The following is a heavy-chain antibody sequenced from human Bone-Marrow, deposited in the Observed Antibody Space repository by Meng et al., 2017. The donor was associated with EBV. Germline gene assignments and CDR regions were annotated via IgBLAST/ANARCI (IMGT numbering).Heavy chain of an antibody. V-gene: IGHV1-69*01. D-gene: IGHD3-10*01. CDR2: IIPIFGTA. Sequence: VQLVQSGAAGKKPGSSVKVSCKASGGTFSSYAISWVRQAPGQGLEWMGGIIPIFGTANYAQKFQGRVTITADESTSTAYMELSSPRSEDTAVYYCARGGTYYYGSGSYREYFQHWGQGTLVTVSS. CDR3: ARGGTYYYGSGSYREYFQH. CDR1: GGTFSSYA. J-gene: IGHJ1*01.